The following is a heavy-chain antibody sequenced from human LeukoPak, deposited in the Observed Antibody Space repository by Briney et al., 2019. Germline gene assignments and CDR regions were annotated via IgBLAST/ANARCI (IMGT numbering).Heavy chain of an antibody. CDR1: GFTFIGYS. J-gene: IGHJ4*02. Sequence: TGGSLRLSFAASGFTFIGYSMNWVRQAPGKGRGWVSVIYSGGSAYYADSVKGRFTISRDNSKNTLYLQMNSLRAEDTAVYYCARPNGDYCLDYWGQGTLVTVSS. CDR2: IYSGGSA. D-gene: IGHD4-17*01. CDR3: ARPNGDYCLDY. V-gene: IGHV3-53*01.